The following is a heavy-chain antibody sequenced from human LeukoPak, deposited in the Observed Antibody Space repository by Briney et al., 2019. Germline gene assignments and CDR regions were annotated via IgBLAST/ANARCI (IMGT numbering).Heavy chain of an antibody. Sequence: SETLSLTCTVSGGSISSNSYYWGRIRQSPGKGLEWIGSVYFSASTYYNPSLKSRVTISVDTSKNQFSLKLSSMTAADTAVYYCASSIVGVSGFDCWGQGTLVTVSS. V-gene: IGHV4-39*01. J-gene: IGHJ4*02. CDR3: ASSIVGVSGFDC. D-gene: IGHD1-26*01. CDR1: GGSISSNSYY. CDR2: VYFSAST.